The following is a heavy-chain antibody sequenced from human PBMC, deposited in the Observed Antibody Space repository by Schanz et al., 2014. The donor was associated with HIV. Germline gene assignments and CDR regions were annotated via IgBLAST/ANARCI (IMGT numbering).Heavy chain of an antibody. CDR3: ARDGGEV. V-gene: IGHV3-7*01. Sequence: VRLVESGGGVVRPGRSLRLSCAASGFTFDSYAMTWVRQAPGKGLEWVANIKEDGSEKYHADSVKGRFTISRDNAKNSLFLQMESLRAEDTAVYYCARDGGEVWGQGTTVTVSS. CDR2: IKEDGSEK. D-gene: IGHD3-16*01. J-gene: IGHJ6*02. CDR1: GFTFDSYA.